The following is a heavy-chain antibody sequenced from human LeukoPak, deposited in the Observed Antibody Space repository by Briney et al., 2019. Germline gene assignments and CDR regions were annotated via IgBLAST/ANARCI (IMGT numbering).Heavy chain of an antibody. J-gene: IGHJ4*02. CDR1: GFTFSSYA. V-gene: IGHV3-23*01. CDR3: AKDWALYSSGWYYFDY. CDR2: ISGSGGST. D-gene: IGHD6-19*01. Sequence: GGSLRLSCAASGFTFSSYAMSWVRQAPGKGLEWVSAISGSGGSTYYADSVKGRFTISGDNSKNTLYLQMNSLRAEDTAVYYCAKDWALYSSGWYYFDYWGQGTLVTVSS.